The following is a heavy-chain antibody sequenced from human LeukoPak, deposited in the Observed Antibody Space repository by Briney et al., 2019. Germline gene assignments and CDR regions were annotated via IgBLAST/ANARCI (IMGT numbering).Heavy chain of an antibody. Sequence: GGSLRLSCAASGFTFSSYWMSWVRQAPGKGLEWVANIKQDGSEKYYVDSVKGRFTISRDNAKNSLYLQMNSLRAEDTALYYCAKDSKNYYGSGGHNFDYWGQGTLVTVSS. CDR1: GFTFSSYW. D-gene: IGHD3-10*01. CDR3: AKDSKNYYGSGGHNFDY. V-gene: IGHV3-7*03. CDR2: IKQDGSEK. J-gene: IGHJ4*02.